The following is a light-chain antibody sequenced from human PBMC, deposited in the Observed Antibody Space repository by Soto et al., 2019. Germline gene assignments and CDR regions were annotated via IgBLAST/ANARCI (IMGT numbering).Light chain of an antibody. Sequence: DIQVTKSPSTLSASVGDRVTITCRASQSISSWLAWYQQKPGKAPKLLIYDASSLESGVPSRFSGSGSGTEFTLTISSLQPDDFATYYCQQYNSYWTFGQGTKVDIK. V-gene: IGKV1-5*01. J-gene: IGKJ1*01. CDR2: DAS. CDR3: QQYNSYWT. CDR1: QSISSW.